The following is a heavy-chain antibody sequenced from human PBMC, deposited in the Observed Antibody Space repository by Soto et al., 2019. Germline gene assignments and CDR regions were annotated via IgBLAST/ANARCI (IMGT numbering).Heavy chain of an antibody. CDR1: GFTFSRYA. CDR2: ISDSGDST. D-gene: IGHD6-19*01. CDR3: GKEGPAYSSGWYSIDH. Sequence: GGSLRLSCAGSGFTFSRYAMSWVRQAPGKGLEWVSSISDSGDSTYYADSVKGRFTISRDNSKNTLYLQISSLRAEDTAVYYCGKEGPAYSSGWYSIDHWGQGTLVTVSS. V-gene: IGHV3-23*01. J-gene: IGHJ4*02.